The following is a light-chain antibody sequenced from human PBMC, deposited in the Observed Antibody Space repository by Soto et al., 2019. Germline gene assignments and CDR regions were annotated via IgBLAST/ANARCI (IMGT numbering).Light chain of an antibody. CDR3: SSYTTSSTLNV. CDR2: DVS. V-gene: IGLV2-14*01. Sequence: QSALTQPASVSGSPGQSITISCTGTSSDVGTYNYVSWYQQHPGKAPKLMIYDVSNRPSGVSNRFSGSKSDNTASLTISGPQAEDEADYYCSSYTTSSTLNVFGTGTKLTVL. CDR1: SSDVGTYNY. J-gene: IGLJ1*01.